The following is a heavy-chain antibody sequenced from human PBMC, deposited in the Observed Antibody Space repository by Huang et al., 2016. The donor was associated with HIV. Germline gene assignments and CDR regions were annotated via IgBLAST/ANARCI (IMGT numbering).Heavy chain of an antibody. V-gene: IGHV3-30*02. CDR3: AKIPPLHANLATSGPGRVDY. Sequence: QVQLVESGGGVVKPGGSLRLSCVASGFTFAAYGMRWVRQAPVMGVQGVPFRRPDGSKKYVADSVEGRVAMSGGNAKNTLFLQMNSLRPEDTALYYCAKIPPLHANLATSGPGRVDYWGQGTLVTVSS. CDR2: RRPDGSKK. D-gene: IGHD6-13*01. CDR1: GFTFAAYG. J-gene: IGHJ4*02.